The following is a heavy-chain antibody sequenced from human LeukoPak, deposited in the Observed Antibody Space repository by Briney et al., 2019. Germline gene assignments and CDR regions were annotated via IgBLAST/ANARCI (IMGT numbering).Heavy chain of an antibody. J-gene: IGHJ4*02. V-gene: IGHV3-30*14. CDR2: ISYDGSNK. CDR1: GFTFSSYA. CDR3: AREFGY. Sequence: GGSLRLSCAASGFTFSSYAMHWVRQAPGKGLEWVAVISYDGSNKYYADSVKGRFTISRDNAKNSLYLQMNSLRAEDTAVYYCAREFGYWGQGTLVTVSS.